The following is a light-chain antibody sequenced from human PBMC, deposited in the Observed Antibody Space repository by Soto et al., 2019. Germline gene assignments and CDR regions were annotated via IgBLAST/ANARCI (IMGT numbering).Light chain of an antibody. CDR3: QQYLSLPVT. J-gene: IGKJ2*01. V-gene: IGKV3-20*01. CDR2: GAS. CDR1: QTVTSNC. Sequence: EVVLTQSPGTLSLSPGERATLSCRASQTVTSNCLAWYQQKPGQAPRLLIYGASSRATDIPHRFSGSGSGTDFTLTISRLEPEDFALYYCQQYLSLPVTFGQGTKLEIK.